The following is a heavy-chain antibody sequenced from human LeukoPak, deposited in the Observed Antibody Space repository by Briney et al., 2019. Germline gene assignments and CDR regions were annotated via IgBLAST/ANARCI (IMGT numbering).Heavy chain of an antibody. V-gene: IGHV3-23*01. CDR3: ARDYCSSTSCYPGGIAARPYYYGMDV. J-gene: IGHJ6*02. CDR1: GFTFRSHA. D-gene: IGHD2-2*01. CDR2: ISISGDKT. Sequence: GGSLRLSCAASGFTFRSHAMTWVRQAPGKGLEWVSAISISGDKTYYTDSVKGRFTISRDNSKNTVYLQMNSLRPDDTAVYYCARDYCSSTSCYPGGIAARPYYYGMDVWGQGTLVTVSS.